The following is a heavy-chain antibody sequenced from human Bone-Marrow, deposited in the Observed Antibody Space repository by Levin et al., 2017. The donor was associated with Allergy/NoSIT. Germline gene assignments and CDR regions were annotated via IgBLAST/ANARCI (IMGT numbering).Heavy chain of an antibody. CDR2: VSYDGTYK. J-gene: IGHJ4*02. V-gene: IGHV3-30*04. CDR1: GFTFSDYA. D-gene: IGHD2-15*01. CDR3: ARDLTYCSGGSCPPHY. Sequence: PGGSLRLSCAASGFTFSDYAMHWVRQTPGKGLEWVAVVSYDGTYKYYADSVKGRFTVSRDYSKNTPYLQMNTLRAEDTAVYYCARDLTYCSGGSCPPHYWGQGTLVTVSS.